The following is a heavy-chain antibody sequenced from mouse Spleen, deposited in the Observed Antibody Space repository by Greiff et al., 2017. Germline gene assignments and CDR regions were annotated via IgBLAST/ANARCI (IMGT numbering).Heavy chain of an antibody. CDR2: IWGGGST. Sequence: VRLVESGPGLVAPSQSLSITCTVSGFSLTSYGVDWVRQSPGKGLEWLGVIWGGGSTNYNSALKSRLSISKDNSKSQVFLKMNSLQTDDTAMYYCASSDYGNPWFAYWGQGTLVTVSA. V-gene: IGHV2-6*01. D-gene: IGHD2-1*01. CDR3: ASSDYGNPWFAY. CDR1: GFSLTSYG. J-gene: IGHJ3*01.